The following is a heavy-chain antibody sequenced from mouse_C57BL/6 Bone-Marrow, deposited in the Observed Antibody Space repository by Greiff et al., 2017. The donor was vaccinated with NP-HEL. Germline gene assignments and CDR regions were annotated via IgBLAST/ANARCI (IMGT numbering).Heavy chain of an antibody. Sequence: LQESGAELARPGASVKMSCKASGYTFTSYTMHWVKQRPGQGLEWIGYINPSSGYTKYNQKFKDKATLTADKSSSTAYMQLSSLTSEDSAVYYCAKESSYYYGSSYPFAYWGQGTLVTVSA. CDR2: INPSSGYT. J-gene: IGHJ3*01. V-gene: IGHV1-4*01. D-gene: IGHD1-1*01. CDR3: AKESSYYYGSSYPFAY. CDR1: GYTFTSYT.